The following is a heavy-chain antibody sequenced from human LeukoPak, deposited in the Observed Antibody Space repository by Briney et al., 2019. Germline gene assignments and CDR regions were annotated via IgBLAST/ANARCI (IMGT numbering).Heavy chain of an antibody. J-gene: IGHJ6*02. D-gene: IGHD6-19*01. V-gene: IGHV4-31*03. CDR2: IYYSGST. CDR1: GGSISSGDYY. CDR3: AREGVAGWGLYGMDV. Sequence: SETLSLTCTVSGGSISSGDYYWSWIRQHPGKGLEWIGYIYYSGSTYYNPSLQSRVTISVDTSKNQFSLKLSSVTAADTAVYYCAREGVAGWGLYGMDVWGQGTTVTVSS.